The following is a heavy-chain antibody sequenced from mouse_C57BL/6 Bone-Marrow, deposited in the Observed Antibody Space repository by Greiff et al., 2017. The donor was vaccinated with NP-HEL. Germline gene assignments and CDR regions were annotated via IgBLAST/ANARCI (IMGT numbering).Heavy chain of an antibody. CDR3: ARDDDYDNIMDY. D-gene: IGHD2-4*01. CDR2: SRNKANDYTT. J-gene: IGHJ4*01. V-gene: IGHV7-1*01. Sequence: EVQRVESGGGLVQSGRSLRLSCATSGFTFSDFYMEWVRQAPGKGLEWIAASRNKANDYTTEYSASVKGRFIVSRDTSQSILYLQMNALRAEDTAIYYCARDDDYDNIMDYWGQGTSVTVSS. CDR1: GFTFSDFY.